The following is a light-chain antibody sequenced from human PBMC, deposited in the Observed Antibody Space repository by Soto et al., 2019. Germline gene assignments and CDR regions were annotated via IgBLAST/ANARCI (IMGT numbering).Light chain of an antibody. Sequence: EIVLTQSPGTLSLSPGERATLSCMASQSVSSSYLAWYQQKPGQAPRLLIYGASSRATGIPDRFSGSGAGTDFTLNISTLEPEDFAVYYCQQYGSSPMYTFGQGTKREIK. CDR1: QSVSSSY. CDR3: QQYGSSPMYT. J-gene: IGKJ2*01. V-gene: IGKV3-20*01. CDR2: GAS.